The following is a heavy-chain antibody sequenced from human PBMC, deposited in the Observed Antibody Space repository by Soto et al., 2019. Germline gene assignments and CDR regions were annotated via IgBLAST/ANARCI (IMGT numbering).Heavy chain of an antibody. CDR2: INPSGGST. CDR1: GYTFTSYY. CDR3: ARDRLDITSYYYYGMDV. D-gene: IGHD2-2*03. J-gene: IGHJ6*02. V-gene: IGHV1-46*01. Sequence: QVQLVQSGAEVKKPGASVKDSCKASGYTFTSYYMHWVRQAPGQGLEWMGIINPSGGSTSYAQKFQCRVTMTRDTSTSTVYMELSSLRSEDTAVYYCARDRLDITSYYYYGMDVWGQGTTVTVSS.